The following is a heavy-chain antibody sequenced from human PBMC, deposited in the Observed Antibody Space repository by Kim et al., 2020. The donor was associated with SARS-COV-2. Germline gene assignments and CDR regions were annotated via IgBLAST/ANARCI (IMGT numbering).Heavy chain of an antibody. CDR2: INTDGTGT. D-gene: IGHD2-21*02. CDR3: ARARDLGGDSAIGFDY. Sequence: GGSLRLSCAASGFTFNNYWMHWVRQAPGKGLVWVARINTDGTGTAYADSVKGRFTVSRDNAKNTLYLQRNSLSAEDTAVYYCARARDLGGDSAIGFDYWGQGTLVTVPS. J-gene: IGHJ4*02. CDR1: GFTFNNYW. V-gene: IGHV3-74*01.